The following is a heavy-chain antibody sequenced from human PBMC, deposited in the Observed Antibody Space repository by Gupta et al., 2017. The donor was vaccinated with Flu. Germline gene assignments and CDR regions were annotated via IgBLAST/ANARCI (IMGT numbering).Heavy chain of an antibody. V-gene: IGHV4-39*01. CDR2: IDHSGSA. CDR3: ARSRGDSYCYMDD. D-gene: IGHD5-18*01. J-gene: IGHJ4*02. CDR1: GASISSSNYYY. Sequence: QLQLPASGPGLVMPPGTVSLTCTVSGASISSSNYYYWGWIRQPPGKRLEYIGSIDHSGSASFNPSLKSRVTISVDTSKNQFSLKLNSVTAVDTAVYYCARSRGDSYCYMDDWGQGTLVTVSS.